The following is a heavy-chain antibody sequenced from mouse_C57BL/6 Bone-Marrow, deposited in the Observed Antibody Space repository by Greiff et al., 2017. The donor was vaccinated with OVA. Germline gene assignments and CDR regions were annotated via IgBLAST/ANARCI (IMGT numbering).Heavy chain of an antibody. J-gene: IGHJ4*01. D-gene: IGHD1-1*01. CDR3: ARRTLYGSSPYYAMDY. V-gene: IGHV1-54*01. CDR2: INPGSGGT. CDR1: GYAFTNYL. Sequence: VHLVESGAELVRPGTSVKVSCKASGYAFTNYLIEWVKQRPGQGLEWIGVINPGSGGTNYNEKFKGKATLTADKSSSTAYMQLSSLTSEDSAVYFCARRTLYGSSPYYAMDYWGQGTSVTVSS.